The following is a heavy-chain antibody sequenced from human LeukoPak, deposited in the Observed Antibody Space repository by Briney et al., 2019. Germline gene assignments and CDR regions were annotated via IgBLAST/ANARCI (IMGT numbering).Heavy chain of an antibody. J-gene: IGHJ4*02. CDR2: ITPIVDIA. V-gene: IGHV1-69*04. D-gene: IGHD3-10*01. CDR3: ARDRVGGSGSLDY. Sequence: ASVKVSCKASGGSFSNYAFSWVRQAPGQGLEWMGRITPIVDIATYIQKFQGRVTMTRDTSTSTVYMELSSLRSEDTAVYYCARDRVGGSGSLDYWGQGTLVTVSS. CDR1: GGSFSNYA.